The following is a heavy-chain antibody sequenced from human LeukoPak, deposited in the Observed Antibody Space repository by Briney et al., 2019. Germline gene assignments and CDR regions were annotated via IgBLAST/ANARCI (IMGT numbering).Heavy chain of an antibody. D-gene: IGHD5-18*01. Sequence: SETLSLTCTVSGGSISSYYWSWIRQPSGKGLEWIGYIYYSGSTNYNPSLKSRVTISVDTSKNQFSLKLSSVTAADTAVYYCARYSYGYGHDAFDIWGQGTMVTVSS. CDR3: ARYSYGYGHDAFDI. CDR1: GGSISSYY. J-gene: IGHJ3*02. V-gene: IGHV4-59*01. CDR2: IYYSGST.